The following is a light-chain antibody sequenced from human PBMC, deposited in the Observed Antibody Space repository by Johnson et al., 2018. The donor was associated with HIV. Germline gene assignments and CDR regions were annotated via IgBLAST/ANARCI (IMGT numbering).Light chain of an antibody. CDR1: SSNIGNNY. Sequence: QSVLTQPPSVSAAPGQKVTISCSGSSSNIGNNYVSWYQQLPGGAPKLLIYENNMRPSGIPDRFSGSKSGTSATLDITGLQTGDEADYYCGTWDSSLSVYCVGNGTKFTVL. CDR3: GTWDSSLSVYC. V-gene: IGLV1-51*02. J-gene: IGLJ1*01. CDR2: ENN.